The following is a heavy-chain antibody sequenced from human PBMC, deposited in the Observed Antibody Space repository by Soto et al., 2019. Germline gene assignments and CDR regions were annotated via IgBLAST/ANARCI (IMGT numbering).Heavy chain of an antibody. D-gene: IGHD6-13*01. V-gene: IGHV1-46*01. J-gene: IGHJ4*02. CDR1: GYTFTSYY. CDR3: ARPRKSNAAGTSFSFDY. CDR2: INPSGGST. Sequence: GASVEVSCKASGYTFTSYYMHWVRQAPGQGLEWMGIINPSGGSTSYAQKFQGRVTMTRDTSTSTVYMELSSLRSEDTAVYYCARPRKSNAAGTSFSFDYWGQGTLVTVSS.